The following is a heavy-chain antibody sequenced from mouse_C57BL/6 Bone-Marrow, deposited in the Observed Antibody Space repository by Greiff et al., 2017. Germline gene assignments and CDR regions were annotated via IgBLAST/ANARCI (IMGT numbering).Heavy chain of an antibody. J-gene: IGHJ4*01. CDR2: ISSGGDYI. V-gene: IGHV5-9-1*02. Sequence: EVQRVESGEGLVKPGGSLKLSCAASGFTFSSYAMSWVRQTPEKRLEWVAYISSGGDYIYYADTVKGRFTISRDNARNTLYLQMSSLKSEDTAMYYCTRSSFMTTAFYAMDYWGQGTSVTVSS. CDR1: GFTFSSYA. D-gene: IGHD1-1*01. CDR3: TRSSFMTTAFYAMDY.